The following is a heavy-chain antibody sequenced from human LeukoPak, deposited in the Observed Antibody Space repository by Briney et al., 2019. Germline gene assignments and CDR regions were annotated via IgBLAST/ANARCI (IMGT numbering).Heavy chain of an antibody. CDR1: GFTFSSYD. J-gene: IGHJ4*02. D-gene: IGHD5-18*01. Sequence: PGGSLRLSCAASGFTFSSYDMHWVRQATGKGLEWVSAIGTAGDTYYPGSVKGRFTISRENAKNSLYLQMNSLRAGDTAVYYCARAGYSYGYPPYFDYWGQGTLVTVSS. V-gene: IGHV3-13*01. CDR3: ARAGYSYGYPPYFDY. CDR2: IGTAGDT.